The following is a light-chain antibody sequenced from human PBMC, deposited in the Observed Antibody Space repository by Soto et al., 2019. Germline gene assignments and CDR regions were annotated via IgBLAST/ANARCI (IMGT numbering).Light chain of an antibody. CDR1: QDISSY. CDR3: QQYDSLPS. V-gene: IGKV1-33*01. CDR2: GAS. J-gene: IGKJ4*01. Sequence: DIQMTQSPSSVSASLGDSVPITCQASQDISSYLSWYQQKPGKAPKLLIYGASNLELGVPSRFSGGGSGTDFTFSIKSLQPENIGTYYCQQYDSLPSFGGGTKVDIK.